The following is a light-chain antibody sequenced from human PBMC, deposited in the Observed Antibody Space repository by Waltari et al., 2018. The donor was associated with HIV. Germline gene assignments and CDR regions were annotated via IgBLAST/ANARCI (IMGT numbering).Light chain of an antibody. V-gene: IGKV3-15*01. CDR1: QSVSSN. J-gene: IGKJ3*01. Sequence: VMTQSPATLSVSPGERATLSCRASQSVSSNLAWYQQKPGQAPRLLIYGASTRATGIPARFSGSGSGTEFTLTISSLQSEDFAVYSCQQYNDWPFTFGPGTKVDMK. CDR3: QQYNDWPFT. CDR2: GAS.